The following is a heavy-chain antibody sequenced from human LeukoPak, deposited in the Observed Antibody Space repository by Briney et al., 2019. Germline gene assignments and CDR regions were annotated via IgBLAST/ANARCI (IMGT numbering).Heavy chain of an antibody. CDR3: AKDSSSWYFDY. Sequence: GGSLRLSCAASGFTFDDYAMHWVRQAPGKGLEWVAVISYDGSNKYYADSVKGRFTISRDNSKNTLYLQMNSLRAEDTAVYYCAKDSSSWYFDYWGQGTLVTVSS. V-gene: IGHV3-30*18. CDR1: GFTFDDYA. J-gene: IGHJ4*02. D-gene: IGHD6-13*01. CDR2: ISYDGSNK.